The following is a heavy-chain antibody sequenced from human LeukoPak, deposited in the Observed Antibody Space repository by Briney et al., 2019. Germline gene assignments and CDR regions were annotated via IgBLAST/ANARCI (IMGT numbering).Heavy chain of an antibody. CDR1: GFTFDDYG. D-gene: IGHD1-26*01. Sequence: GGSLRLSCAASGFTFDDYGMSWVRQAPGKGLEWVSSINWNGGSTGHADSVKGRFTISRDNAKNSLYLQMNSLRAEDTALYYCAKGGYYDLDAFDIWGQGTMVTVSS. CDR3: AKGGYYDLDAFDI. J-gene: IGHJ3*02. V-gene: IGHV3-20*04. CDR2: INWNGGST.